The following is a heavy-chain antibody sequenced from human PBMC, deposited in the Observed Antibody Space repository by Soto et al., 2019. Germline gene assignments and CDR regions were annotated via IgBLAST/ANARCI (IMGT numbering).Heavy chain of an antibody. D-gene: IGHD6-19*01. CDR1: GFTFSIFS. V-gene: IGHV3-48*02. J-gene: IGHJ3*02. Sequence: EVQLVESGGGLVQPGGSLRLSCAASGFTFSIFSMSWVRQAPGKGLEWISYVNAAANDIDYTDSVRGRFTISRDNAKNSLYLQMNSRRDDDTAVYYCVRDRMWEQWLGPHDAFEIWGQGTMVTVS. CDR2: VNAAANDI. CDR3: VRDRMWEQWLGPHDAFEI.